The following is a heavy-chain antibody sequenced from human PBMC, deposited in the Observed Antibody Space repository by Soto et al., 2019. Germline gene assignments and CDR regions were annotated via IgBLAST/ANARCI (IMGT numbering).Heavy chain of an antibody. CDR1: GGSFSGYY. V-gene: IGHV4-34*01. CDR2: INHSGST. J-gene: IGHJ6*02. D-gene: IGHD3-9*01. Sequence: QVQLQQWGAGLLKPSETLSLTCAVYGGSFSGYYWSWIRQPPGKGLEWIGEINHSGSTNYNPSLKSRVTISVDTSKTQLSPKLSSVTAADTAVYYCAGGLRDVLRYFDWSYYGMDVWGQGTTVTVSS. CDR3: AGGLRDVLRYFDWSYYGMDV.